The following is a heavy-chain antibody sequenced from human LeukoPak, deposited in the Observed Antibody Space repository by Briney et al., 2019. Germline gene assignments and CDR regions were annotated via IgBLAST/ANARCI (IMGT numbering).Heavy chain of an antibody. Sequence: GASVKVSCKASGYTFTGYYMHWVRQAPGQGLEWMGWINPNSGDTNYAQKFQGRVTMTRDTSISTAYMELSRLRSDDTAVYYCARVGPSGYYYYSMDVWGKGTTVTVSS. CDR3: ARVGPSGYYYYSMDV. CDR1: GYTFTGYY. J-gene: IGHJ6*03. D-gene: IGHD3-10*01. CDR2: INPNSGDT. V-gene: IGHV1-2*02.